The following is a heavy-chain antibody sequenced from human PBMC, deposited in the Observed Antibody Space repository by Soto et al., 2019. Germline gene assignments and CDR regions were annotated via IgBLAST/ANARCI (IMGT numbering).Heavy chain of an antibody. CDR3: AREGSGRYYDYYYGMDV. CDR1: GYTFTSNG. CDR2: ISGYNGNT. V-gene: IGHV1-18*04. J-gene: IGHJ6*02. Sequence: SVKVSCKASGYTFTSNGISWVRQAPGQGLEWMGWISGYNGNTNYAQKLQGRVTMTTDKYTSTAYMELRSLRSDDTAVYYCAREGSGRYYDYYYGMDVWGQGTTVTVSS. D-gene: IGHD1-26*01.